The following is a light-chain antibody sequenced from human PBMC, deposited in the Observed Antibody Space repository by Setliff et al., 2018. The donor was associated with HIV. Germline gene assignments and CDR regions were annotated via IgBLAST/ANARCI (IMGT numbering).Light chain of an antibody. Sequence: VLTQPASVCGSPGQSITISCTGTSGDVGRYNLVSWYQQQPGKPPKLMIYQASKRPSGVSNRFSGSKSGNTASLTISGLQAEDEADYYCCSNTGSNTYVFGTGTKVTVL. V-gene: IGLV2-23*01. CDR2: QAS. CDR3: CSNTGSNTYV. J-gene: IGLJ1*01. CDR1: SGDVGRYNL.